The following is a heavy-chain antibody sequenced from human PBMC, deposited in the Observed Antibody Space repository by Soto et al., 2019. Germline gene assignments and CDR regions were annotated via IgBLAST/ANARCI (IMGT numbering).Heavy chain of an antibody. Sequence: ASVKVSCKASGGTFSSYAISWVRQAPGQGLEWMGGIIPIFGTANYAQKFQGRVTITADESTSTAYMELSSLRSEDTAVYYCARLRDIVVVPPRGAFDIWGQGTMVT. CDR1: GGTFSSYA. J-gene: IGHJ3*02. D-gene: IGHD2-2*01. CDR2: IIPIFGTA. V-gene: IGHV1-69*13. CDR3: ARLRDIVVVPPRGAFDI.